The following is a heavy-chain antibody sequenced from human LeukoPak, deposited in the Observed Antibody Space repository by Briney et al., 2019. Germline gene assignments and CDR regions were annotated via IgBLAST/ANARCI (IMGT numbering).Heavy chain of an antibody. J-gene: IGHJ4*02. V-gene: IGHV4-61*02. CDR1: GGSISSGSYY. CDR2: IYTSGST. Sequence: PSETLSLTCTVSGGSISSGSYYWSWIRQPAGKGLEWIGRIYTSGSTNYNPSLKSRVTISVDTSKNQFSLKLSSVTAADTAVYYCARADYDFWSGPFDYWGQGTLVTVSS. D-gene: IGHD3-3*01. CDR3: ARADYDFWSGPFDY.